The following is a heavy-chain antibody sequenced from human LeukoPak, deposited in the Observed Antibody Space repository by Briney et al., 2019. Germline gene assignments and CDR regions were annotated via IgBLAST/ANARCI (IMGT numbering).Heavy chain of an antibody. J-gene: IGHJ4*02. Sequence: GASLTLSCAASGFTFSSYAMNWVRQAPGKGLDWVSAMSGSGDSRYYADSVKGRFTISRDNSKNTLYLQMNSLRAEDTAVYYCAKHIRRSGWYDRADYWGQGTLVTVSS. V-gene: IGHV3-23*01. D-gene: IGHD6-19*01. CDR2: MSGSGDSR. CDR3: AKHIRRSGWYDRADY. CDR1: GFTFSSYA.